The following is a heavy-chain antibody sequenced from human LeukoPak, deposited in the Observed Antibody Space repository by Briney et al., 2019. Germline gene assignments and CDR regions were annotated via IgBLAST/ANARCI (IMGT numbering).Heavy chain of an antibody. D-gene: IGHD1-1*01. V-gene: IGHV1-18*01. Sequence: ASVKVSCKASGYTFTSYGISWVRQAPGQGLEWMGWISAYNGNTNYAQKLQGRVTMTIDTSTSTAYMELRSLRSDDTAVYYCARGRTHRYNWHTRNTDGFDIWGQGTMVTVSS. J-gene: IGHJ3*02. CDR1: GYTFTSYG. CDR3: ARGRTHRYNWHTRNTDGFDI. CDR2: ISAYNGNT.